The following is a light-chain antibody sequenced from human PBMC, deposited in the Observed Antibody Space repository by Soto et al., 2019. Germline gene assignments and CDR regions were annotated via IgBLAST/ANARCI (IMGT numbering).Light chain of an antibody. CDR2: EDN. CDR1: RGSIASNS. Sequence: FMLTQPHSVSESPGKTVSISCTRNRGSIASNSVQWYQQRPGSAPTTVIHEDNERPSGVPDRFSGSIDRSSNTASLTISGLKTEDEADYYCQSYDRSVVVFGGGTKLTVL. V-gene: IGLV6-57*04. J-gene: IGLJ3*02. CDR3: QSYDRSVVV.